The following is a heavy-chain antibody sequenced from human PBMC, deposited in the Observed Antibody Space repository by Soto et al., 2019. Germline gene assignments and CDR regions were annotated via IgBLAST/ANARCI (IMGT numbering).Heavy chain of an antibody. CDR1: GYTFTSYG. J-gene: IGHJ4*02. CDR3: ARAIAARPVGYYFDY. D-gene: IGHD6-6*01. Sequence: QVQLVQSGAEVKKPGASVKVSCKASGYTFTSYGISWVRQAPGQGLEWMGWISAYNGNTNYAQKLQGRVTMTTDTSTSTDYMELRSLRSDDTAVYYCARAIAARPVGYYFDYWGQGTLGPVSS. V-gene: IGHV1-18*01. CDR2: ISAYNGNT.